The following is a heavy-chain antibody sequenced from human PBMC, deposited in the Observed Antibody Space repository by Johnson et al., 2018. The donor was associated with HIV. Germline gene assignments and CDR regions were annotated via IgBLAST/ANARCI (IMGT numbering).Heavy chain of an antibody. CDR3: AKEESGSFLAFDF. V-gene: IGHV3-23*04. CDR2: ISGSGGST. Sequence: VQLVESGGRVVRPGGSLRLSCAASGFTFDHYDMSWVRQVPGKGLEWVSAISGSGGSTYYADSVKGRFTISRDNSKNTLYLQMNRLRAEDTAVYYCAKEESGSFLAFDFWGQGTMVTVSS. D-gene: IGHD1-26*01. J-gene: IGHJ3*01. CDR1: GFTFDHYD.